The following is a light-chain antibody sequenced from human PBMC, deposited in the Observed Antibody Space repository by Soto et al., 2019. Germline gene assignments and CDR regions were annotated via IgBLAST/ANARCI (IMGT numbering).Light chain of an antibody. CDR3: QQYNDWPPA. Sequence: EIVMTQSPATLSVSPGERATLSCRASQSVSGNLAWYHQKPGQAPRRLIYGASTRATGIPASFSGSGSGTEFTLTISSLQAEDFAVYYCQQYNDWPPAFGQGTKVEIK. CDR1: QSVSGN. CDR2: GAS. J-gene: IGKJ1*01. V-gene: IGKV3-15*01.